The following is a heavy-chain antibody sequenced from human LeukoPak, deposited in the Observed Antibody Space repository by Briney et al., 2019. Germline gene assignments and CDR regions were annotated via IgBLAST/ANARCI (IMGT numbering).Heavy chain of an antibody. D-gene: IGHD3-22*01. V-gene: IGHV4-59*01. CDR2: IYYSGST. CDR1: GGSTSGYY. CDR3: ARGYDTTGYFFDY. J-gene: IGHJ4*02. Sequence: SETLSLTCTVSGGSTSGYYWSWIRQPPGKGLEWIGFIYYSGSTNYNPSLKSRVTISVGTSKNQFSLKLSSVTTVDTAVYYCARGYDTTGYFFDYWGQGTLVTVSS.